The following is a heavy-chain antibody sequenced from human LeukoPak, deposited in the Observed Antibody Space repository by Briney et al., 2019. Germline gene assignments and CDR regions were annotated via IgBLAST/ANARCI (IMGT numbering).Heavy chain of an antibody. J-gene: IGHJ4*02. V-gene: IGHV3-48*02. CDR2: ISSSISTI. D-gene: IGHD2-2*01. CDR3: AGSSSLDY. CDR1: GFTFSSYS. Sequence: GGSLRLSCAASGFTFSSYSMNWVRQAPGRGLEWVSYISSSISTIHYADSVKGRFTISRDNAKNSLYLQMNSLRDEDTALYYCAGSSSLDYWGLGTLVTVSS.